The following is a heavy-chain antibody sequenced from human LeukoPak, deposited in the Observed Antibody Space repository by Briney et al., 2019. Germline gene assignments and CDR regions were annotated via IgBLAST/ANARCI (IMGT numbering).Heavy chain of an antibody. CDR1: GGSISIYY. CDR2: INYSGST. J-gene: IGHJ4*02. D-gene: IGHD2-8*01. V-gene: IGHV4-59*01. Sequence: SETLSLTCTVSGGSISIYYWSWIRQPPGKGLEWIGNINYSGSTNYNPSLKSRVTISVDTSKNQFSLKLSSVTAADTAVYYCARMIRVYYFDYWGQGTLVTVSS. CDR3: ARMIRVYYFDY.